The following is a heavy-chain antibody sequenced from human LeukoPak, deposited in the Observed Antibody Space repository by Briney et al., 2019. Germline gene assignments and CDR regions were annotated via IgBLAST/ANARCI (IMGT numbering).Heavy chain of an antibody. J-gene: IGHJ4*02. CDR1: GFTFSTYS. D-gene: IGHD5-12*01. V-gene: IGHV3-48*01. Sequence: GGSLRLSCAASGFTFSTYSMNWVRQAPGKGLEWVSYISSSSNIYYADSLKGRFTISRDNAKNSLYLQMNSLRAEDTAVYYCTRSMVATVGGDYWGQGTLVTVSS. CDR2: ISSSSNI. CDR3: TRSMVATVGGDY.